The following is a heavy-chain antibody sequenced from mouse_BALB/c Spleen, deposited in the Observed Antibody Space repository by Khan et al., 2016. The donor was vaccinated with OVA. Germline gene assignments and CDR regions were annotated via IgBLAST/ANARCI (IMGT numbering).Heavy chain of an antibody. CDR3: ARGFYDGYVAWFAY. D-gene: IGHD2-3*01. CDR2: INPGSGGT. Sequence: QVQLKESGTELVRPGTSVKVSCKASGYAFPPYLIEWVKQRPGQGLAWIGVINPGSGGTNYNQKFEGKATLTADNSSSTSYMHLSSLTSDDSAVYCCARGFYDGYVAWFAYWGQGTLVTVSA. V-gene: IGHV1-54*01. J-gene: IGHJ3*01. CDR1: GYAFPPYL.